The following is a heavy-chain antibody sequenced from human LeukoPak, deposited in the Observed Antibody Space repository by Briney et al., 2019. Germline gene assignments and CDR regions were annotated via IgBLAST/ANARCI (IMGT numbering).Heavy chain of an antibody. J-gene: IGHJ3*02. CDR1: GGSISSYY. V-gene: IGHV4-38-2*02. D-gene: IGHD2-15*01. Sequence: SETLSLTCTVSGGSISSYYWSWIRQPPGKGLEWIGSIYHSGSTYYNPSLKSRVTISVDTSKNQFSLKLSSVTAADTAVYYCARGGLLFDAFDIWGQGTMVTVSS. CDR3: ARGGLLFDAFDI. CDR2: IYHSGST.